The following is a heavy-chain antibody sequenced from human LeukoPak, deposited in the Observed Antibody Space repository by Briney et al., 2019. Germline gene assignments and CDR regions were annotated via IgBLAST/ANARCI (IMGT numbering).Heavy chain of an antibody. CDR1: GFTFSTYW. CDR3: ARAPSEIGGYYPEYFRH. V-gene: IGHV3-74*01. Sequence: GGSLRLSCAASGFTFSTYWTHWVRQAPGKGLVWVSRIKSDGSTNYADSVKGRFTISRDNAKNTLSLQMNSPRPEDTGVYYCARAPSEIGGYYPEYFRHWGQGTLVTVSS. CDR2: IKSDGST. J-gene: IGHJ1*01. D-gene: IGHD3-3*01.